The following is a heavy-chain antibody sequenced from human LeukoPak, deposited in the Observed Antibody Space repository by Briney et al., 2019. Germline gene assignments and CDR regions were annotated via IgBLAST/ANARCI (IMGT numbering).Heavy chain of an antibody. J-gene: IGHJ3*02. V-gene: IGHV4-34*01. CDR2: INHSGST. Sequence: SETLSLTCAVYGGSFSGYYCSWIRQPPGKGLEWIGEINHSGSTNYNPSLKSRVTISVDTSKNQFSLKLSSVTAADTAVYSCARGRAFDIWDQGTMVTVS. CDR1: GGSFSGYY. CDR3: ARGRAFDI.